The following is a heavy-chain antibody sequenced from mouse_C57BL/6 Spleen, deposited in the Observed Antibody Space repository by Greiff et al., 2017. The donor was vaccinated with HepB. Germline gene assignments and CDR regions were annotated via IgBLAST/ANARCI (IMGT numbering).Heavy chain of an antibody. CDR2: INPSSGYT. CDR3: ARSGYYYGSSYWYFDV. J-gene: IGHJ1*03. D-gene: IGHD1-1*01. V-gene: IGHV1-4*01. CDR1: GYTFTSYT. Sequence: VMLVESGAELARPGASVKMSCKASGYTFTSYTMHWVKQRPGQGLEWIGYINPSSGYTKYNQKFKDKATLTADKSSSTAYMQLSSLTSEDSAVYYCARSGYYYGSSYWYFDVWGTGTTVTVSS.